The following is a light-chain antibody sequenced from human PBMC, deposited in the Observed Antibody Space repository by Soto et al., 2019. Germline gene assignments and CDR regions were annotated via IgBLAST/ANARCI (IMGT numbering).Light chain of an antibody. J-gene: IGLJ2*01. CDR3: SSYAGSNKV. CDR1: SSDVGGYNY. CDR2: EVS. Sequence: QSALTQPPSASGSPGQSVTISCTGTSSDVGGYNYVSWYQQHPGKAPKLMIYEVSKRPSGVPDRFSGSKSGNTASLTVVGLQAEDEADYYCSSYAGSNKVFGGGTKLTVL. V-gene: IGLV2-8*01.